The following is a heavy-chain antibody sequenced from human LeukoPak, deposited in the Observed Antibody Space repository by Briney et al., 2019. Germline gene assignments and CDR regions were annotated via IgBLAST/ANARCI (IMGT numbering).Heavy chain of an antibody. J-gene: IGHJ3*02. D-gene: IGHD6-13*01. CDR2: MNPNSGNT. CDR3: ARLGEAAAPYDAFDI. Sequence: APVKVSCKASGSTFTSYDINWVRQATGQGLEWMGWMNPNSGNTGYAQKFQGRVTMTRNTSISTAYMELSSLRSEDTAVYYCARLGEAAAPYDAFDIWGQGTMVTVSS. V-gene: IGHV1-8*01. CDR1: GSTFTSYD.